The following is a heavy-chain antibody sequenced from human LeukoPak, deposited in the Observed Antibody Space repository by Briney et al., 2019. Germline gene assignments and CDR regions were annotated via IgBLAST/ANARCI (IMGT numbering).Heavy chain of an antibody. CDR2: ISGSGGST. CDR1: GFTFSSYA. V-gene: IGHV3-23*01. D-gene: IGHD3-3*01. J-gene: IGHJ4*02. Sequence: GGSLRRSCAASGFTFSSYAMSWVRQAPGKGLEWVSAISGSGGSTYYADSVKGRFTISRDNSKNTLYLQMNSLRAEDTAVYYCAKRPSPYNDFWSGYIFDYWGQGTLVTVSS. CDR3: AKRPSPYNDFWSGYIFDY.